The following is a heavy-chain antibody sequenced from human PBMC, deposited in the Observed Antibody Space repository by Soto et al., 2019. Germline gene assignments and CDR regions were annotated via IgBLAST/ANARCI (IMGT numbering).Heavy chain of an antibody. Sequence: GGSLRLSCAASGFTFSSYAMSWVRQAPGKGLEWVSAISGSGGSTYYADSVKGRFTISRDNSKNTLYLQMNSLRAEDTAVYYCAKAPVVVPAAIYDYWGQGTLVTVSS. CDR1: GFTFSSYA. CDR2: ISGSGGST. D-gene: IGHD2-2*01. CDR3: AKAPVVVPAAIYDY. V-gene: IGHV3-23*01. J-gene: IGHJ4*02.